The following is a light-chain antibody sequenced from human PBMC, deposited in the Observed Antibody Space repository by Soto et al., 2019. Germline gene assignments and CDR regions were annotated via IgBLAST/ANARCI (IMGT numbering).Light chain of an antibody. CDR3: QSYDISLSGPWV. Sequence: QAVVTQPPSVSGAPGQRVTISCTGSSSDIGAGYDVHWYQQLPGTAPKLLIYGDNKRPSGVPDRFSGSRSGSSASLAITGLQAEDEADYYCQSYDISLSGPWVFGGGTQLTVL. CDR1: SSDIGAGYD. J-gene: IGLJ3*02. V-gene: IGLV1-40*01. CDR2: GDN.